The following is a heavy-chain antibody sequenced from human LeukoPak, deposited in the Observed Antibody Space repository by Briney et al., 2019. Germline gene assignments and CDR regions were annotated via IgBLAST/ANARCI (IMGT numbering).Heavy chain of an antibody. CDR2: ISTSGSII. D-gene: IGHD2-15*01. V-gene: IGHV3-48*03. Sequence: GGSLRLSCAASGFTFSSSAMTWVRQAPGKGLEWVSYISTSGSIIYYADSVKGRFTISRDNAKNSLYLQMNSLRAEDTAVYYCARGYVVVAATLDYWGQGTLVTVSS. J-gene: IGHJ4*02. CDR1: GFTFSSSA. CDR3: ARGYVVVAATLDY.